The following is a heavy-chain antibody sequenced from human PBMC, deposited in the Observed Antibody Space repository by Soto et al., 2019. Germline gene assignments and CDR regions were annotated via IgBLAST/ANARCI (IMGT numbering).Heavy chain of an antibody. CDR2: IIPIFGTA. V-gene: IGHV1-69*06. Sequence: SVKVSCKASGGTFSSYAISWVRQAPGQGLEWMGGIIPIFGTANYAQKFQGRVTITADKSTSTAYMELSSLRPEDTAVYYCARIAPRSDYGDYEVGPYYFDYWGQRTPVTVSS. D-gene: IGHD4-17*01. CDR1: GGTFSSYA. J-gene: IGHJ4*02. CDR3: ARIAPRSDYGDYEVGPYYFDY.